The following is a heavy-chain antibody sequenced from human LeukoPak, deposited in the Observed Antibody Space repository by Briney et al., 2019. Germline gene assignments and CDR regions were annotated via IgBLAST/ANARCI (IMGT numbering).Heavy chain of an antibody. CDR1: GYTFTSYA. Sequence: ASVKVSYKASGYTFTSYAMNWVRQAPGQGLEWMGWINTNTGNPTYAQGFTGRFVFSLDTSVSTAYLQISSLKAEDTAVYYCARRMITFGGARFKPFDYWGQGTLVTVSS. V-gene: IGHV7-4-1*02. CDR3: ARRMITFGGARFKPFDY. D-gene: IGHD3-16*01. CDR2: INTNTGNP. J-gene: IGHJ4*02.